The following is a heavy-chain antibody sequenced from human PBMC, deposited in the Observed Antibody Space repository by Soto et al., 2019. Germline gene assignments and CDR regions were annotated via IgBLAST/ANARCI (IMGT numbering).Heavy chain of an antibody. D-gene: IGHD1-26*01. J-gene: IGHJ3*02. CDR1: GFTFSSYA. V-gene: IGHV3-23*01. CDR2: ISGSGGST. CDR3: AKELLIVGARGGAFDI. Sequence: GGSLRLSCAASGFTFSSYAMSWVRQAPGKGLEWVSAISGSGGSTYYADSVKGRFTISRDNSKNTLYLQMNSLRAEDTAVYYCAKELLIVGARGGAFDIWGQGTMVTVSS.